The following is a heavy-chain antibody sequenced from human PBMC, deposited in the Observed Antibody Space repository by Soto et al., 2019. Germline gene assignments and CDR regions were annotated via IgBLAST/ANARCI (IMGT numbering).Heavy chain of an antibody. J-gene: IGHJ5*02. Sequence: GGSVRLSCGASGFIFSNFDMHWVRQTTEKGLEWVSGIGFAGDTNYSGSVKGRFTISRENAKNSLFLQMNSLRVGDTAVYYCVRGLPGGFDPWGQGTLVTVSS. CDR1: GFIFSNFD. D-gene: IGHD3-10*01. CDR2: IGFAGDT. CDR3: VRGLPGGFDP. V-gene: IGHV3-13*01.